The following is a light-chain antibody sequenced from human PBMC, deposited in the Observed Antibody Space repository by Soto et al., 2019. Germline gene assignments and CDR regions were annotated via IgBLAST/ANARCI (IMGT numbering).Light chain of an antibody. V-gene: IGKV3-20*01. J-gene: IGKJ5*01. Sequence: EIVLTQSPGTLSLSPGERATLSCRASQSVSASYLAWYQQKPGQAPRLLIYGASNRATGISDRFSGSGSGTEFALTIRRLEPEDFAVYYCQQYGSSPQITSGKATRLEIK. CDR3: QQYGSSPQIT. CDR1: QSVSASY. CDR2: GAS.